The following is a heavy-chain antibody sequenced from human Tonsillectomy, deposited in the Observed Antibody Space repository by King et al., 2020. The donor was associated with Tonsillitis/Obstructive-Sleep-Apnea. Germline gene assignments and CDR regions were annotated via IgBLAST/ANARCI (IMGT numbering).Heavy chain of an antibody. CDR2: IYYSGNT. Sequence: QLQESGPGLVKPSETLSLTCTVSGGSISSYYWSWIRQPPGKGLEWIGYIYYSGNTNYNPSLKSRVTISVDTSKNQFSLKLSSVTAADTAVYYCARAGYYYVSSGYMAMAFDIWGQGTMVTVSS. CDR1: GGSISSYY. CDR3: ARAGYYYVSSGYMAMAFDI. J-gene: IGHJ3*02. D-gene: IGHD3-22*01. V-gene: IGHV4-59*01.